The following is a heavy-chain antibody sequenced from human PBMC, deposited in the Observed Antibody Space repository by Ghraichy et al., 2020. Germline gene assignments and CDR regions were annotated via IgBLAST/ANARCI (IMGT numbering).Heavy chain of an antibody. CDR2: TYYRSKWSN. Sequence: SQTLSLTCAISGDSVFSNSAAWNWIRQSPSRGLEWLGRTYYRSKWSNDYAVSVKSRITINPDPSKNQFSLQLNSVTPEDTAVYYCAREGYSSSPGNAFDIWGQGTMVTVSS. J-gene: IGHJ3*02. CDR1: GDSVFSNSAA. CDR3: AREGYSSSPGNAFDI. D-gene: IGHD6-13*01. V-gene: IGHV6-1*01.